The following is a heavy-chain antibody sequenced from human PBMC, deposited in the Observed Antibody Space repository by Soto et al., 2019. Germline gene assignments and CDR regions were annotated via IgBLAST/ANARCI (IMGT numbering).Heavy chain of an antibody. Sequence: QVQLVQSGAEVKKPGASVKVSCKASGYTFTSYYMHWVRQAPGQGLEWMGIINPSGGSTSYAQKFQGRVTMTRDTSTSTVYMELSSLRSEDTAVYYCAVRGGGDILTGYHPFYYYYYIDVWGKGTTVTVSS. CDR3: AVRGGGDILTGYHPFYYYYYIDV. CDR2: INPSGGST. D-gene: IGHD3-9*01. V-gene: IGHV1-46*01. CDR1: GYTFTSYY. J-gene: IGHJ6*03.